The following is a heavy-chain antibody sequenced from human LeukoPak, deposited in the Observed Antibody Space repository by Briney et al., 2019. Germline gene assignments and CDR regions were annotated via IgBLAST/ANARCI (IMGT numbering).Heavy chain of an antibody. D-gene: IGHD1-26*01. J-gene: IGHJ4*02. V-gene: IGHV3-23*01. Sequence: GGSLRLSCAASGFTFSSYAMSLVRQAPGKGLEWVSAISGSGGSTYYADSVKGRFTISRDNSKNTLYLQMNSLRAEDTAVYYCAKTRYSEKNFDYWGQGTLVTVSS. CDR2: ISGSGGST. CDR3: AKTRYSEKNFDY. CDR1: GFTFSSYA.